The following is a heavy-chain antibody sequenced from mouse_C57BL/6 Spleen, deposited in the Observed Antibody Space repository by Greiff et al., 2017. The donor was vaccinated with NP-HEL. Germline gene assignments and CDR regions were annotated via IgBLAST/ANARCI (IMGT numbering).Heavy chain of an antibody. CDR1: GYTFTEYT. Sequence: QVQLQQSGAELVKPGASVKLSCKASGYTFTEYTIHWVKQRSGQGLEWIGWFYPGSGSIKYNEKFKDKATLTADKSSSTVYMELSRLTSEDSAVYFCARHEDSLYGNYGPWFAYWGQGTLVTVSA. D-gene: IGHD2-1*01. V-gene: IGHV1-62-2*01. J-gene: IGHJ3*01. CDR2: FYPGSGSI. CDR3: ARHEDSLYGNYGPWFAY.